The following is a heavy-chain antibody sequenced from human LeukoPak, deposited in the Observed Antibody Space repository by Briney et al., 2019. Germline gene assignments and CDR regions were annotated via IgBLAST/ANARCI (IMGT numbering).Heavy chain of an antibody. Sequence: GASVKVSCKASGYTFTSYDINWVRQATGQGLEWMGWMNPNSGNTGYAQKFQGRVTMTRNTSISTAYMELSSLRSEDTAVYYCARGPGKSSSWDYYYYYMDVWGEGTTVTVSS. CDR3: ARGPGKSSSWDYYYYYMDV. D-gene: IGHD6-13*01. J-gene: IGHJ6*03. V-gene: IGHV1-8*01. CDR1: GYTFTSYD. CDR2: MNPNSGNT.